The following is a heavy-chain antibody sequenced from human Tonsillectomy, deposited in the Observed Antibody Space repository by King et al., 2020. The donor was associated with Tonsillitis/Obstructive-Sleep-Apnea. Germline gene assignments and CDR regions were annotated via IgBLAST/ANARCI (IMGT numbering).Heavy chain of an antibody. V-gene: IGHV3-30*04. CDR3: ASGYDFWSGYPSHGMDV. D-gene: IGHD3-3*01. J-gene: IGHJ6*02. CDR1: GFTFSSYA. Sequence: VQLVESGGGVVQPGRSLRLSCAASGFTFSSYAMHWVRQAPGKGLEWVAVISYDGSNKYYADSVKGRFTISRGNSKNTPYLQMNSRRAEDTAVYYCASGYDFWSGYPSHGMDVWGQGTTVTVSS. CDR2: ISYDGSNK.